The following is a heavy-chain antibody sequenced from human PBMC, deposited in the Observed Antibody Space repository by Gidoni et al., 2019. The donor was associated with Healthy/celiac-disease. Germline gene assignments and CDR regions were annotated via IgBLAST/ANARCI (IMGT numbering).Heavy chain of an antibody. J-gene: IGHJ4*02. CDR2: IYYSGST. CDR3: ARHTSGSYTPFDY. CDR1: GGSISSYY. V-gene: IGHV4-59*08. D-gene: IGHD1-26*01. Sequence: QVQLQESGPGLVKPSETLSLTCPVSGGSISSYYWSWIRQPPGKGLEWIGYIYYSGSTNYNPSLKSRVTISVDTSKNQFSLKLSSVTAADTAVYYCARHTSGSYTPFDYWGQGTLVTVSS.